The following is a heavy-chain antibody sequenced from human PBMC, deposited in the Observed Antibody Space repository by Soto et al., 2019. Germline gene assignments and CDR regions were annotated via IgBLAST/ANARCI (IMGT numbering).Heavy chain of an antibody. J-gene: IGHJ4*02. V-gene: IGHV1-2*02. CDR1: GDTFTANY. D-gene: IGHD1-26*01. CDR2: INPKSGGT. CDR3: ARDLAKVGGSPYVDY. Sequence: QVQLLQSGAEVKKPGASVKVSCKASGDTFTANYIHWVRQAPGQGFEWMGWINPKSGGTKYQQKFQGRVTRTMDTSLSTVYITVSRLTSDDTAVYYCARDLAKVGGSPYVDYWGQGTLVTVSS.